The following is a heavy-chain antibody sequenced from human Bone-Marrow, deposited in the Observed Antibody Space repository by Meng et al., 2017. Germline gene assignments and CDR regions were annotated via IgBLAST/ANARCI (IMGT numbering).Heavy chain of an antibody. J-gene: IGHJ4*02. CDR2: INHSGST. D-gene: IGHD2-8*01. CDR1: GGSFSGYY. Sequence: QVQLQQWGAGLLKPSETLSLTCAVYGGSFSGYYWSWIRQTPGKGLEWIGEINHSGSTNYNPSLKSRVTISVDTSKNQFSLKLSSVTAADTAVYYCARGLARYCTNGVCYKRRHYYDYWGQGTLVTVSS. V-gene: IGHV4-34*01. CDR3: ARGLARYCTNGVCYKRRHYYDY.